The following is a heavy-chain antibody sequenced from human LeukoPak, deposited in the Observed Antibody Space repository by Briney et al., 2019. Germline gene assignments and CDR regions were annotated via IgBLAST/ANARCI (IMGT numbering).Heavy chain of an antibody. CDR2: INHSGST. V-gene: IGHV4-34*01. Sequence: KPSETLSLTCAVYGGSFSGYYWSWIRQPPGKGLEWIGEINHSGSTNYNPSLKSRVTISVDTSKNQFSLKLSSVTAADTAVYYCARGDDYGDIFFDYWGQGTLVTVSS. CDR3: ARGDDYGDIFFDY. D-gene: IGHD4-17*01. CDR1: GGSFSGYY. J-gene: IGHJ4*02.